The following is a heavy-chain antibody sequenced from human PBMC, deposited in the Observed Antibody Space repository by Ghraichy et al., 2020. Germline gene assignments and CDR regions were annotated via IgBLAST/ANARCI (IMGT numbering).Heavy chain of an antibody. V-gene: IGHV1-8*01. CDR3: ARGSCSSTSCYGDYYYYYGMDV. Sequence: VSCKASGYTFTSYDINWVRQATGQGLEWMGWMNPNSGNTGYAQKFQGRVTMTRNTSISTAYMELSSLRSEDTAVYYCARGSCSSTSCYGDYYYYYGMDVWGQGTTVTVSS. J-gene: IGHJ6*02. D-gene: IGHD2-2*01. CDR1: GYTFTSYD. CDR2: MNPNSGNT.